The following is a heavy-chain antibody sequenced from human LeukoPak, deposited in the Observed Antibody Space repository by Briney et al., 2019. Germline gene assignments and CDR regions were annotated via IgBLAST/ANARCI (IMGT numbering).Heavy chain of an antibody. D-gene: IGHD1-1*01. Sequence: GGSLRLSCAASGFIFSSHGMNWVRQAPGKGLEWVSGVSPSGDITYYADSVKGQFTISRDNSKNRVYLQMDSLRFEDAAVYYCAQGLAYIRFDNWGQGTLVTVSS. CDR3: AQGLAYIRFDN. J-gene: IGHJ4*02. CDR1: GFIFSSHG. V-gene: IGHV3-23*01. CDR2: VSPSGDIT.